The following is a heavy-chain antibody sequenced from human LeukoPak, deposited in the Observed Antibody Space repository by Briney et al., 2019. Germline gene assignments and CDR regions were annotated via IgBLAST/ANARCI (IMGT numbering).Heavy chain of an antibody. CDR2: IYYSGST. Sequence: SETLSLTCTVSGGSISSYYWSWIRQPPGKGLEWIGYIYYSGSTNYNPSLKSRVTISVDTSKNQFSLKLSSVTAAGTAVYYCAKDRLERGGSLFLDYWGQGTLVTVSS. V-gene: IGHV4-59*01. CDR3: AKDRLERGGSLFLDY. J-gene: IGHJ4*02. CDR1: GGSISSYY. D-gene: IGHD1-1*01.